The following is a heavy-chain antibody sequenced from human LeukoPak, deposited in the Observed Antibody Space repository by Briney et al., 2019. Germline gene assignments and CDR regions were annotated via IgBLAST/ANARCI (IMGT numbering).Heavy chain of an antibody. CDR3: ATQHSSGWSVAFDY. D-gene: IGHD6-19*01. J-gene: IGHJ4*02. Sequence: PGGSLRLSCAASGFTFSSSAMNWVRQAPGKGLEWVSAISGSGGTTYYADSVKGRFTISRDNFKNTLYLQMNSLRADDTAVYYCATQHSSGWSVAFDYWGQGTLVTVSS. CDR2: ISGSGGTT. CDR1: GFTFSSSA. V-gene: IGHV3-23*01.